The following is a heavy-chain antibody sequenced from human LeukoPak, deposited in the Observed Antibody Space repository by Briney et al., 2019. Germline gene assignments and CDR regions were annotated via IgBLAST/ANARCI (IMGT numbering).Heavy chain of an antibody. CDR3: AKEITYCTGGSCYSLEAFDI. D-gene: IGHD2-15*01. V-gene: IGHV3-23*01. J-gene: IGHJ3*02. CDR2: ISDSGGGT. CDR1: GFTFSSHD. Sequence: GGSLRLSCTDSGFTFSSHDMNWVRQAPGKGLEWVSHISDSGGGTYYADSVKGRFSVSRDNSKNTLYLQMSSLRTEDTAVYYCAKEITYCTGGSCYSLEAFDIWGQGTVVTVSS.